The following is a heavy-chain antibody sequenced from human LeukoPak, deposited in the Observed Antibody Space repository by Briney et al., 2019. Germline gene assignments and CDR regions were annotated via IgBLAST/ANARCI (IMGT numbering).Heavy chain of an antibody. J-gene: IGHJ4*02. Sequence: PSETLSLTCTVSGDSISGGYYHWTWIRQPAGKGLEWIGHVYSSGKSNYNPSLKSRLAISVDTSKNEFSLKVTSVTAADTAVYFCARDTYNYGSSAYYFDYWGQGTLVTVSS. D-gene: IGHD5-18*01. CDR2: VYSSGKS. CDR1: GDSISGGYYH. V-gene: IGHV4-61*09. CDR3: ARDTYNYGSSAYYFDY.